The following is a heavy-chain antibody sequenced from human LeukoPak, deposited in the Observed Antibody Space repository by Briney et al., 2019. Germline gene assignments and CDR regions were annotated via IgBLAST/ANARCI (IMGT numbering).Heavy chain of an antibody. CDR2: IYHRGST. V-gene: IGHV4-4*02. J-gene: IGHJ4*02. CDR3: ARAGGSSDY. D-gene: IGHD2-15*01. CDR1: SGSISSSNW. Sequence: SGPLSLTCGVSSGSISSSNWWTWVRQPPGKGLEWIGEIYHRGSTNYNPSLKSRVTISVDKSKNQFSLKLSSVTAADTAIYYCARAGGSSDYWGQGTLVTVSS.